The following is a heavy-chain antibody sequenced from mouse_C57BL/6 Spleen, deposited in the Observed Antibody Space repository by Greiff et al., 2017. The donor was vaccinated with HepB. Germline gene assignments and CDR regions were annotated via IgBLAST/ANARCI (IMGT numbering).Heavy chain of an antibody. CDR1: GYAFSSSW. CDR3: AIQLRLPDYAMDY. CDR2: IYPGDGDT. V-gene: IGHV1-82*01. J-gene: IGHJ4*01. D-gene: IGHD3-2*02. Sequence: QVQLKQSGPELVKPGASVKISCKASGYAFSSSWMNWVKQRPGKGLEWIGRIYPGDGDTNYNGKFKGKATLTAEKSSSTAYMQLSSLTSEDSAVYFCAIQLRLPDYAMDYWGQGTSVTVSS.